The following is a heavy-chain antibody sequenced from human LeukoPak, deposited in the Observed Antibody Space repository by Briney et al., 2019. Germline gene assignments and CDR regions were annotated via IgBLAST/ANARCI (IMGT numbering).Heavy chain of an antibody. CDR1: GGSISSGGYY. V-gene: IGHV4-31*03. D-gene: IGHD3-22*01. J-gene: IGHJ3*02. CDR3: ARAIVVIYAFDI. Sequence: SETLSLTCTVSGGSISSGGYYWSWIRQHPGKGLEWIGYIYYSGSTYYNPSLKSRVTISVDTSKNQFSLKLGSVTAADTAVYYCARAIVVIYAFDIWGQGTMVTVSS. CDR2: IYYSGST.